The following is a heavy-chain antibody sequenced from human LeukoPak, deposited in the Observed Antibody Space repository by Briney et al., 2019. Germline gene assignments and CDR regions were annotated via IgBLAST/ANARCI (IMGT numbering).Heavy chain of an antibody. D-gene: IGHD3-3*01. J-gene: IGHJ6*02. Sequence: ASVKVSCKASGYTFTSYYMHWVRQAPAQGLEWMGIINPSGGSTSYAQKFQGRVTMTRDTSTSTVYMELSSLRSEDTAVYYCARDLTQSYYDFWSGYPRAYGMDVWGQGTTVTVSS. V-gene: IGHV1-46*01. CDR3: ARDLTQSYYDFWSGYPRAYGMDV. CDR2: INPSGGST. CDR1: GYTFTSYY.